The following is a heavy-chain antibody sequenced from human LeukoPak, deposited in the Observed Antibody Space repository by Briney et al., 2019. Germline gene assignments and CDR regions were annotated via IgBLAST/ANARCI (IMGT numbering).Heavy chain of an antibody. CDR1: GGTFSSYA. Sequence: GASVKVSCKASGGTFSSYAISWVRQAPGQGLEWMGGIFPIFGTANYAQKFQGRVTITADESTSTAYMELSSLRSEDTAVYYCAGSGPDVLLWFGECWGQGTLVTVSS. V-gene: IGHV1-69*13. CDR3: AGSGPDVLLWFGEC. CDR2: IFPIFGTA. D-gene: IGHD3-10*01. J-gene: IGHJ4*02.